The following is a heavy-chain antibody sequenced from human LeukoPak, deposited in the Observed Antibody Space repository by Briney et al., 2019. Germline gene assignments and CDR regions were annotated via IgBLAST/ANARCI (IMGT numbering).Heavy chain of an antibody. J-gene: IGHJ6*03. D-gene: IGHD2-2*02. Sequence: ASVKVSCKASGYTFTGYYMHWVRQAPGEGLEWMGIINPSGGSTSYAQKFQGRVTMTRDMSTSTVYMELSSLRSEDTAVYYCARVAAEVVGVPGAIGFGWLRRDYYYMDVWGKGTTVTVPS. V-gene: IGHV1-46*01. CDR3: ARVAAEVVGVPGAIGFGWLRRDYYYMDV. CDR2: INPSGGST. CDR1: GYTFTGYY.